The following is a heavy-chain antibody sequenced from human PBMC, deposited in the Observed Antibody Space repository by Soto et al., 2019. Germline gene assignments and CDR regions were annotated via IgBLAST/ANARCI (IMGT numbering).Heavy chain of an antibody. Sequence: QVQLVESGGGVVQPGTSLRLSCVGSGFTFRSYVIHWVRQAPGKGLEWVALTSYDGSNNFYGDSVKGRFTISRDNSRNTVELQMDSLRLEDTALYYCARWETTGGLDVWGQGTLVSVSS. J-gene: IGHJ4*02. CDR2: TSYDGSNN. CDR1: GFTFRSYV. D-gene: IGHD1-26*01. CDR3: ARWETTGGLDV. V-gene: IGHV3-33*05.